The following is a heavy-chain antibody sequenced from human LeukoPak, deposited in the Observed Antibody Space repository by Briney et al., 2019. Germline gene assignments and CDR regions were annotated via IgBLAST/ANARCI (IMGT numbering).Heavy chain of an antibody. Sequence: GGSLRLSCAASGFTFSSYGMHWVRQAPGKGLEWVAVISYDGSNKYYADSVKGRFTISRDNSKNTLYLQMNSLRAEDTAVYYCAAEGSLYYYDFWGKGTLVTVSS. CDR2: ISYDGSNK. D-gene: IGHD2-8*01. CDR3: AAEGSLYYYDF. V-gene: IGHV3-30*03. J-gene: IGHJ4*02. CDR1: GFTFSSYG.